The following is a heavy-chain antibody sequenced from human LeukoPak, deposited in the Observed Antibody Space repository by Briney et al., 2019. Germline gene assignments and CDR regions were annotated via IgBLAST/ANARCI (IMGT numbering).Heavy chain of an antibody. Sequence: PSETLSLTCAVYGGSFSGYYWSWIRQPPGKGLEWIGEINHSGSTNYNPSLKSRVTISVDTSKNQFSLKLSSVTAADTAVYYCARDRRYCSGGSCHAFDYWGQGTLVTVSS. CDR1: GGSFSGYY. V-gene: IGHV4-34*01. D-gene: IGHD2-15*01. J-gene: IGHJ4*02. CDR3: ARDRRYCSGGSCHAFDY. CDR2: INHSGST.